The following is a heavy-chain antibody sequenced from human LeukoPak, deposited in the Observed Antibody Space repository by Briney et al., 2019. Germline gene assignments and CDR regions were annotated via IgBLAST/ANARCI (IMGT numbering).Heavy chain of an antibody. V-gene: IGHV1-8*01. CDR3: ARDSRYCSGGSCYSMGY. CDR1: GYTFTNYD. J-gene: IGHJ4*02. D-gene: IGHD2-15*01. CDR2: MNPNSGNT. Sequence: ASVPVTFTSSGYTFTNYDINWVRQAAAPGLAGMGWMNPNSGNTGYPQKFQGRVTMSRNTSTSTAYMELSSLRSEDTAVYYCARDSRYCSGGSCYSMGYWGQGTLVTVSS.